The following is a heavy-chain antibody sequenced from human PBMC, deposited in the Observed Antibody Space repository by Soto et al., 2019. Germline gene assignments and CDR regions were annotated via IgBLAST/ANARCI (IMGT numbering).Heavy chain of an antibody. CDR3: ARGVAGPLHWFDP. J-gene: IGHJ5*02. CDR1: GYTFTSYY. Sequence: ASVKVSCKASGYTFTSYYMHWVRQAPGQGLEWMGIINPSGGSTSYAQKFQGRVTITRDTSTSTAYMELSSLRSEDTAVYYCARGVAGPLHWFDPWGQATLVTVSS. V-gene: IGHV1-46*01. CDR2: INPSGGST. D-gene: IGHD6-19*01.